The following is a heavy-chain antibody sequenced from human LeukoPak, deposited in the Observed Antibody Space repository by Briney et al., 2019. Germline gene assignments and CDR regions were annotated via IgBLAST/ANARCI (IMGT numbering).Heavy chain of an antibody. CDR2: VKTKTDGVTT. V-gene: IGHV3-15*01. J-gene: IGHJ6*03. CDR1: RVSNSSSS. CDR3: ATGITLDPLYYFYYYYMDV. Sequence: GWSVRLLGADRRVSNSSSSRRWARQDKGKGLEWVGRVKTKTDGVTTDYAAPVKGRFTISRDDSKRTVYLQLDSLKTKDTAVYYCATGITLDPLYYFYYYYMDVWGKGTAVVVSS. D-gene: IGHD3-10*01.